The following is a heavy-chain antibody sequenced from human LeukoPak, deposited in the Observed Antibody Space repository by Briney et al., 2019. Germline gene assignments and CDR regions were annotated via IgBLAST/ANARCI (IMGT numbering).Heavy chain of an antibody. J-gene: IGHJ4*02. CDR2: IYSSGHT. D-gene: IGHD1-14*01. Sequence: SETLSLTCTVSGGSISSGNNYWSWIRQPAGKGLEWIGRIYSSGHTHYNPSLESRVTISVDTSKNQFSLKLSSVTAADTAVYYCARKGELEGIYYFDYWGQGTLVTVSS. CDR1: GGSISSGNNY. CDR3: ARKGELEGIYYFDY. V-gene: IGHV4-61*02.